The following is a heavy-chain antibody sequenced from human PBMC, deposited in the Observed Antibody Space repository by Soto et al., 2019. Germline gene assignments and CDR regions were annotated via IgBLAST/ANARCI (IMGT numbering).Heavy chain of an antibody. CDR2: INHSGST. CDR3: ARGAPRVGATFGVLDY. V-gene: IGHV4-34*01. CDR1: GGSFSGYY. Sequence: SETLSLTCAVYGGSFSGYYWSWIRQPPGKGLEWIGEINHSGSTNYNPSLKSRVTISVDTSKNQFSLKLSSVTAADTAVYYCARGAPRVGATFGVLDYWRQGTLVTVSS. J-gene: IGHJ4*02. D-gene: IGHD1-26*01.